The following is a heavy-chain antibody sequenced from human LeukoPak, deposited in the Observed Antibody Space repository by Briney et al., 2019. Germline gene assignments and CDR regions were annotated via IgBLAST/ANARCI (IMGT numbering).Heavy chain of an antibody. CDR3: ASPTSDGHFDY. D-gene: IGHD3/OR15-3a*01. CDR1: GYSLTSYW. Sequence: NRGESLKISCQGSGYSLTSYWIGWVRQMPGKGLEWMGIIYPGDSDTRYSPSFQGQVTISADKSISTAYLQWSSLKASDTAMYYCASPTSDGHFDYWGQGTLVTVSS. V-gene: IGHV5-51*01. CDR2: IYPGDSDT. J-gene: IGHJ4*02.